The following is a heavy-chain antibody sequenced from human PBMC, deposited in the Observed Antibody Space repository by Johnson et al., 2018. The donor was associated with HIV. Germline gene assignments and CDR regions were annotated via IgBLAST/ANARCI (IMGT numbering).Heavy chain of an antibody. J-gene: IGHJ3*02. D-gene: IGHD1-26*01. CDR2: IWYDGSNK. V-gene: IGHV3-33*06. Sequence: QEQLVESGGGVVQPGRSLRLSCAASGFTFSSYGMHWVRQAPGQGLEWVAVIWYDGSNKYYEDSVKGRFTITRNNYKNTLNMQMNSRRAEDTAVYYCAKDPNRWEQLSYAFDIWGQGTMVTVSS. CDR1: GFTFSSYG. CDR3: AKDPNRWEQLSYAFDI.